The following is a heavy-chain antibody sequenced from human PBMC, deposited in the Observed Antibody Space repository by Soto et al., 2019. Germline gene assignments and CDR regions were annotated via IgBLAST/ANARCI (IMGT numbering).Heavy chain of an antibody. J-gene: IGHJ4*02. V-gene: IGHV3-74*01. Sequence: GGSLRLSCAASGFTFNNYWMHWVRQAPGKGLVWVSRIKTDGSSPNYADSVEGRFTISSDNAKNTLYLQMNSLRVEDTAVYYCARDRIAGSGSCDNWGQGTLVTVSS. CDR2: IKTDGSSP. CDR1: GFTFNNYW. D-gene: IGHD3-10*01. CDR3: ARDRIAGSGSCDN.